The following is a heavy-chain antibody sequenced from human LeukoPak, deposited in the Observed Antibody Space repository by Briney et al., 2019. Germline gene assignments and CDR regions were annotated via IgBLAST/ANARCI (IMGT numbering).Heavy chain of an antibody. CDR1: GYTFTSYG. D-gene: IGHD4-17*01. V-gene: IGHV1-18*01. CDR3: ANSVDYGDYYFDY. CDR2: ISAYNGNT. J-gene: IGHJ4*02. Sequence: ASXKVSCKASGYTFTSYGISWVRQAPGQGREWRGWISAYNGNTNYAQKLQGRVTMTTDTSTSTAYMELRSLRSDDTAVYYCANSVDYGDYYFDYWGQGTLVTVSS.